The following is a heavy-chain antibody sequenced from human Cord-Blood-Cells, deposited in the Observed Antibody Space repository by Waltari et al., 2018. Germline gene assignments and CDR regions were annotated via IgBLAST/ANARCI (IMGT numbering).Heavy chain of an antibody. CDR1: GGTFISYA. V-gene: IGHV1-69*01. CDR2: IIPIFGTA. CDR3: ASHSGSYYLFDY. D-gene: IGHD1-26*01. J-gene: IGHJ4*02. Sequence: QDQLGQYGAEGKKPGSSVKVSCTASGGTFISYAPSWVRQAPGQGLEWMGGIIPIFGTANYAQKFQGRVTITADESTSTAYMELSSLRSEDTAVYYCASHSGSYYLFDYWGQGTLVTVSS.